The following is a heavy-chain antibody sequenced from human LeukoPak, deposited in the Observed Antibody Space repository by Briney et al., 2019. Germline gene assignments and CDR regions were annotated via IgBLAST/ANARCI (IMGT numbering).Heavy chain of an antibody. CDR2: IKQDGSEK. CDR3: ARDRD. CDR1: GFTFRSYA. J-gene: IGHJ4*02. V-gene: IGHV3-7*01. Sequence: PGGSLRLSCAASGFTFRSYAMSWVRQAPGKGLEWVANIKQDGSEKYYVDSVKGRFTISRDNAKNSLHLQMNSLRAEDTAVYYCARDRDWGQGTLVTVSS.